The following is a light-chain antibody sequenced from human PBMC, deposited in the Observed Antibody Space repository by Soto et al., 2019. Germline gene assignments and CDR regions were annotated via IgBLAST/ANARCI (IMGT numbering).Light chain of an antibody. Sequence: EIVMTQSPATLSVSPGERATLSCRASQSVSSNLAWYQQKPGQAPSLLIYGASTRATGTPARFSGSGSGTEFTLTISSLQSEDFATYYCQQLNSYPRTFGQGTKVEIK. CDR3: QQLNSYPRT. CDR1: QSVSSN. J-gene: IGKJ1*01. CDR2: GAS. V-gene: IGKV3-15*01.